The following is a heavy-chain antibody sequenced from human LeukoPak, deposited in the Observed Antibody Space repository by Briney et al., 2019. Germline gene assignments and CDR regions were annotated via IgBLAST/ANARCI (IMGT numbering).Heavy chain of an antibody. CDR3: ARGGDFY. D-gene: IGHD3-3*01. Sequence: GGSLRLSCAASGFTFSSYGMTWVRQAPGKGLEWVSYISSSSSTIYYADSVKGRFTISRDNAKNSLYLQMNSLRADDTAVYYCARGGDFYWGQGTLVTVSS. CDR1: GFTFSSYG. J-gene: IGHJ4*02. CDR2: ISSSSSTI. V-gene: IGHV3-48*01.